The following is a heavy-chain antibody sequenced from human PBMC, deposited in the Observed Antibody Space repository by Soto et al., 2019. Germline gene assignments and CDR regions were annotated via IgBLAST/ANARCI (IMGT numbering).Heavy chain of an antibody. CDR1: GYTFTGYY. D-gene: IGHD6-6*01. Sequence: ASVKVSCKASGYTFTGYYMHWVRQAPGQGLEWMGWINPNGGGTNYAQKFQGWVTMTRDTSISTAYMELSRLRSDDTAVYYCARDWGGSGYSSSSRVYYGMDVWGQGTTVTVSS. CDR2: INPNGGGT. V-gene: IGHV1-2*04. CDR3: ARDWGGSGYSSSSRVYYGMDV. J-gene: IGHJ6*02.